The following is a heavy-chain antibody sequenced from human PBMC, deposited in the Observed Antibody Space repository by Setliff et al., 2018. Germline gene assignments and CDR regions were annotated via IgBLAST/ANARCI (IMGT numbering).Heavy chain of an antibody. J-gene: IGHJ3*02. CDR3: ASRRGLEWSLGAFDI. V-gene: IGHV1-46*01. CDR2: INPSGGST. D-gene: IGHD3-3*01. CDR1: GYTFTSYY. Sequence: AASVKVSCKASGYTFTSYYMHWVRQAPGQGLEWMGIINPSGGSTSYAQKFQGRVTMTRDASTSTVYMELSSLRSEDTAVYYCASRRGLEWSLGAFDIWGQGTMVTVSS.